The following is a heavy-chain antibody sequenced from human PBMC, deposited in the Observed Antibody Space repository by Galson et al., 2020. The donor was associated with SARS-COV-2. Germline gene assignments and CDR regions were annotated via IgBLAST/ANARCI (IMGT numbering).Heavy chain of an antibody. Sequence: SISSSSYYWGWIRQPPGKGLEWIGSIYYSGSTYYNPSLKSRVTISVDTSKNQFSLKLSSVTAADTAVYYCARQGGITMIVVVIGAAFDIWGQGTMVTVSS. CDR3: ARQGGITMIVVVIGAAFDI. J-gene: IGHJ3*02. CDR1: SISSSSYY. CDR2: IYYSGST. D-gene: IGHD3-22*01. V-gene: IGHV4-39*01.